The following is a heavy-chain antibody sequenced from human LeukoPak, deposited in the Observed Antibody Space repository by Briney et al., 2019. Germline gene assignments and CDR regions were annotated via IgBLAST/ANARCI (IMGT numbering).Heavy chain of an antibody. V-gene: IGHV3-74*01. D-gene: IGHD2-2*01. J-gene: IGHJ6*03. CDR3: AKGPVVPDYYYYYMDV. CDR1: GFTFSSYW. CDR2: INSDGSST. Sequence: GGSLRLSCAASGFTFSSYWMHWVRQAPGKGLVWVSRINSDGSSTSYADSVKGRFTISRDNAKNTLYLQMNSLRAEDTAVYYCAKGPVVPDYYYYYMDVWGKGTTVTVSS.